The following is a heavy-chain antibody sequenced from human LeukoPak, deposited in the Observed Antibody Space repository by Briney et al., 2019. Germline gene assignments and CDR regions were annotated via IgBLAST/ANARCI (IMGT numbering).Heavy chain of an antibody. J-gene: IGHJ4*02. CDR3: AITDASATTDY. Sequence: GASVKVSCTASGYTFTSYYMHWVRQAPGQGLEWMGIINPSGGSTSYAQKFQGRVTMTRDTSTSTVYMELSSLRSEDTAVYYYAITDASATTDYWGQGTLVTVSS. CDR2: INPSGGST. V-gene: IGHV1-46*01. D-gene: IGHD4-17*01. CDR1: GYTFTSYY.